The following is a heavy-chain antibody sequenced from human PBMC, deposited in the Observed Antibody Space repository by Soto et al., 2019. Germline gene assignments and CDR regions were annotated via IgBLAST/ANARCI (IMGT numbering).Heavy chain of an antibody. CDR1: GGSISSGDYY. V-gene: IGHV4-30-4*01. Sequence: SETLSLTCTVSGGSISSGDYYWSWIRQPPGKGLEWIGYIYYSGSTYYNPSLKSRVTISVDTSKNQFSLKLSSVTAADTAVYYCARSTYDIVVPAGGMDVWGQGTTVTVSS. J-gene: IGHJ6*02. D-gene: IGHD2-2*01. CDR2: IYYSGST. CDR3: ARSTYDIVVPAGGMDV.